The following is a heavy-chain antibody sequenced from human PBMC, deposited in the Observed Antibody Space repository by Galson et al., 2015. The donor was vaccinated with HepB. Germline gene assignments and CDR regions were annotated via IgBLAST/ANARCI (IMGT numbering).Heavy chain of an antibody. D-gene: IGHD5-12*01. CDR1: GFTFDDYA. J-gene: IGHJ6*03. CDR2: ISWNSGSI. Sequence: SLRLSCAASGFTFDDYAMHWVRQAPEKGLEWVSGISWNSGSIGYADSVKGRFTISRDNAKNSLYLQMNSLRAEDTALYYCAKGSFNPKYSGYDEYYYYYYMDVWGKGTTVTVSS. CDR3: AKGSFNPKYSGYDEYYYYYYMDV. V-gene: IGHV3-9*01.